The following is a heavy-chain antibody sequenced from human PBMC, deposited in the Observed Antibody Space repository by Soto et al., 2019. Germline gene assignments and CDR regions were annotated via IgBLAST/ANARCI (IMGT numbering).Heavy chain of an antibody. V-gene: IGHV4-39*02. CDR2: IYSSGRS. CDR3: ARDREYYYYGMDV. J-gene: IGHJ6*02. CDR1: GDSITTSGYY. Sequence: PSETLSLTCNVSGDSITTSGYYWDWIRQPPGKGLEWIGSIYSSGRSYYNPSLSSRVTISLDTAKNQIYLKVNSVTAADTAVYYCARDREYYYYGMDVWGQGTTVTVSS.